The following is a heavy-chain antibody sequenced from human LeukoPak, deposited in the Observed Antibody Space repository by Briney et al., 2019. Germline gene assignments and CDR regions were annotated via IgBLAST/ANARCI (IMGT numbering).Heavy chain of an antibody. D-gene: IGHD6-13*01. V-gene: IGHV4-34*01. CDR3: ARGKTSSSWYPDY. Sequence: SETLSLTCAVYGGSFSNYYWSWIRQPPGKGLEWIGEINPRGGTNSNPSLKSRVTLSVDTSKTQFSLRLSSVTAADTAVYYCARGKTSSSWYPDYWGQGTLVTVSS. J-gene: IGHJ4*02. CDR2: INPRGGT. CDR1: GGSFSNYY.